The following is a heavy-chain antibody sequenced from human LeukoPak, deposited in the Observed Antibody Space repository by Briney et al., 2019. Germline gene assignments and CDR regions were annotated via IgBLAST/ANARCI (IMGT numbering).Heavy chain of an antibody. CDR3: AKYIAAAGTVY. J-gene: IGHJ4*02. D-gene: IGHD6-13*01. CDR2: ISGSGGST. Sequence: PGGSLRLSCAASGFTFSIYAMSWVRQAPGKGLEWVSGISGSGGSTYYADSVKGRFTISRDNSKNTLYLQMSSLRAEDTAVYYCAKYIAAAGTVYRGQGTLVTVPS. V-gene: IGHV3-23*01. CDR1: GFTFSIYA.